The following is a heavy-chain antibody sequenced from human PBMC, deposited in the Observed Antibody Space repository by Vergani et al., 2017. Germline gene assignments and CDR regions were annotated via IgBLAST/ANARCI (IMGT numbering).Heavy chain of an antibody. CDR3: AKDTNYYDGSGPLFN. CDR2: ISWNSGSI. J-gene: IGHJ4*02. V-gene: IGHV3-9*01. D-gene: IGHD3-22*01. CDR1: GFTFDDYA. Sequence: EVQLVESGGGLVQPGRSLRLSCAASGFTFDDYAMHWVRQVPGKGLEWVSGISWNSGSIGYADSVKGRFTISRDNAKNSLYLQMNSLRAEDTALYYCAKDTNYYDGSGPLFNWGQGTLVTVSS.